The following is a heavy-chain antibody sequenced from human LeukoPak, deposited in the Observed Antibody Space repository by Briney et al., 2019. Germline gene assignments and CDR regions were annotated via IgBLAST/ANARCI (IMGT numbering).Heavy chain of an antibody. J-gene: IGHJ4*02. CDR1: GYTFTSYY. Sequence: ASVKVSCKTSGYTFTSYYMHWARQAPGQGLEWMGIINPSGGSTSYAQKFQGRVTITRDMSTSTVYMELSSLRSEDTAVYYCARDFWDYWGQGTLVTVSS. CDR3: ARDFWDY. D-gene: IGHD2/OR15-2a*01. V-gene: IGHV1-46*01. CDR2: INPSGGST.